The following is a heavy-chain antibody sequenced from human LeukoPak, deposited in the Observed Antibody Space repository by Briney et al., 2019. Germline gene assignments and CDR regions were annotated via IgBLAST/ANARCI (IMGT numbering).Heavy chain of an antibody. V-gene: IGHV4-30-4*08. CDR1: GGSISSGDYY. Sequence: SETLSLTCTVSGGSISSGDYYWSWIRQPPGKGLEWIGYIYYSGSTYYNPSLNSRVTILVDTSKNQFSLKLSSVTAADTAVYYCARARCSSTSCYISDGAFDIWGQGTMVTVSS. CDR3: ARARCSSTSCYISDGAFDI. CDR2: IYYSGST. D-gene: IGHD2-2*02. J-gene: IGHJ3*02.